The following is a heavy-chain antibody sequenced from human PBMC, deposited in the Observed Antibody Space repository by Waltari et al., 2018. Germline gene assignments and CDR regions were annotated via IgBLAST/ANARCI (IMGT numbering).Heavy chain of an antibody. CDR2: LYLDGRT. D-gene: IGHD1-1*01. Sequence: QVRLQESGPGLMRPSETLSLTCEVSGSSFSIGYYWGWVRQPPGKGLEWIGTLYLDGRTKYNPSLESRVTMSKDTSKNHFFLRLTSVTAADTAVYYCARGPKSTFYYYYYYMDVWGKGTTVTVSS. J-gene: IGHJ6*03. CDR1: GSSFSIGYY. V-gene: IGHV4-38-2*01. CDR3: ARGPKSTFYYYYYYMDV.